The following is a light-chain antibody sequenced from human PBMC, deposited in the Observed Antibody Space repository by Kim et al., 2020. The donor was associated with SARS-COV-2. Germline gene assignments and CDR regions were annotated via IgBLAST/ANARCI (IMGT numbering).Light chain of an antibody. J-gene: IGKJ4*01. Sequence: PGESATLSCRASQSVSTSYLTGYQPKPGQAPRLLIYGASSRATGIPDRFSGSGSGTDFTLTISRLEPEDFAVYYCQQYGSSPRLTFGGGTKVDIK. CDR1: QSVSTSY. V-gene: IGKV3-20*01. CDR2: GAS. CDR3: QQYGSSPRLT.